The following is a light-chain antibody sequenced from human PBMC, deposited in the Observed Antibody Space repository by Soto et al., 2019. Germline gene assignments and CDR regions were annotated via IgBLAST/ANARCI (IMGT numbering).Light chain of an antibody. Sequence: SYELTQPPSVSVAPGQTARITCGGNYIGSRSVHWHHQKPGQAPVLVVHDDSDRPSGIPERFSGSKSENTATLTISRVEAGDEADFYCQVWDRNSDVVFGGGTKLTVL. CDR3: QVWDRNSDVV. CDR2: DDS. CDR1: YIGSRS. V-gene: IGLV3-21*02. J-gene: IGLJ2*01.